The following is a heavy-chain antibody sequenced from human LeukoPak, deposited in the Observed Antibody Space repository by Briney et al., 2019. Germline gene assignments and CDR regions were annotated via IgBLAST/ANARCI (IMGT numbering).Heavy chain of an antibody. CDR2: IKQDGSEK. CDR1: GFTFSSYW. D-gene: IGHD3-9*01. J-gene: IGHJ6*02. V-gene: IGHV3-7*01. Sequence: GGSLRLSCAASGFTFSSYWMSWVRQAPGKGLEWVDNIKQDGSEKYYVDSVKGRFTISRDNAKNSLYLQMNSLRAEDTAVYYCARDSVLRYFDWFGRGYYGMDVWGQGTTVTVSS. CDR3: ARDSVLRYFDWFGRGYYGMDV.